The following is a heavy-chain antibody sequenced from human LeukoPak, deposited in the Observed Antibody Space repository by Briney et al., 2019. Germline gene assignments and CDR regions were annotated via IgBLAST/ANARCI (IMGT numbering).Heavy chain of an antibody. CDR3: AKGELAAAGQRNYFDY. CDR2: TSYDGSNK. CDR1: GFTFSSYG. J-gene: IGHJ4*02. Sequence: GGSLRLSCAASGFTFSSYGMHWVRQAPGKGLEWVAVTSYDGSNKYYADSVKGRFTISRDNSKNTLYLQMNSLRAEDTAVYYCAKGELAAAGQRNYFDYWGQGTLVTVSS. D-gene: IGHD6-13*01. V-gene: IGHV3-30*18.